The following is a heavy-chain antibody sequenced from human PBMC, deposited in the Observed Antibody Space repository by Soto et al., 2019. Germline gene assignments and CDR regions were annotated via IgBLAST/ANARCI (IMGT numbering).Heavy chain of an antibody. Sequence: GGSLRLSCAAFGFTFSTSIMYWVRQAPGKXLEWVSSISSTGSFIYYADSLKGRFTISRDNADNSLFLQMNNLRAEDTAVYYCARLSRANYDFWSGDYYFDSWGQGTLVTVSS. CDR1: GFTFSTSI. CDR3: ARLSRANYDFWSGDYYFDS. D-gene: IGHD3-3*01. J-gene: IGHJ4*02. V-gene: IGHV3-21*01. CDR2: ISSTGSFI.